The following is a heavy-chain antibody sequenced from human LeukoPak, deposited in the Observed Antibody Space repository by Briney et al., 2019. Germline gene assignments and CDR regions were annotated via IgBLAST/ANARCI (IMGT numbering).Heavy chain of an antibody. J-gene: IGHJ6*03. V-gene: IGHV4-39*07. CDR3: VRQQLVLLYMDV. D-gene: IGHD6-13*01. CDR1: GGSISSSSDY. Sequence: SETLSLTCTVSGGSISSSSDYWGWIRQPPGKGLEWIGEINHSGSTNYNPSLKSRVTISVDTSKNQFSLKLSSVTAADTAVYYCVRQQLVLLYMDVWGKGTTVTVSS. CDR2: INHSGST.